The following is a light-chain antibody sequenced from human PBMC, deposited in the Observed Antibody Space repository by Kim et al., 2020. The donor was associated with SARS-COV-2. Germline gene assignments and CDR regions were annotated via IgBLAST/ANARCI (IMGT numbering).Light chain of an antibody. V-gene: IGKV1D-16*01. CDR3: QQYSNYPLT. CDR1: QDIYIW. Sequence: ASVGDSVTITCRASQDIYIWLAWYQQKPDKAPKSLIYGASTLQTGVPSRFRGRGSGTEFTLTISGLQPEDFATYYCQQYSNYPLTFGGGTKVDIK. CDR2: GAS. J-gene: IGKJ4*01.